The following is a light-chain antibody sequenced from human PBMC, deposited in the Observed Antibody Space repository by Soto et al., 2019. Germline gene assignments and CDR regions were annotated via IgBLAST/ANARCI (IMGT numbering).Light chain of an antibody. CDR3: CSYAGSYTFNV. CDR1: SSDVGGYNY. Sequence: QSVLTQPRSVSGSPGQSVTISCTGTSSDVGGYNYVSWYQQHPGKAPKLMIYDVSKRPSGVLDRFSGSKSGNTASLTISGLQAEDEADYYCCSYAGSYTFNVFGTGTKVTVL. J-gene: IGLJ1*01. CDR2: DVS. V-gene: IGLV2-11*01.